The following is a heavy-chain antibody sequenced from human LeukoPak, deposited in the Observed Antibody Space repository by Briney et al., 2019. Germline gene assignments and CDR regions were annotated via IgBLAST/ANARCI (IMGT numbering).Heavy chain of an antibody. CDR3: AREEISRYYYDSSGYFPLDL. CDR2: INPSGGST. CDR1: GYTFTSYY. Sequence: ASVKVSCKASGYTFTSYYMHWVRQAPGQGLEWMGIINPSGGSTSYSQKFQGRVTMTRDMSTSTVYMELSSLRSEATAVYYCAREEISRYYYDSSGYFPLDLWGQGTLVTVSS. J-gene: IGHJ5*02. D-gene: IGHD3-22*01. V-gene: IGHV1-46*01.